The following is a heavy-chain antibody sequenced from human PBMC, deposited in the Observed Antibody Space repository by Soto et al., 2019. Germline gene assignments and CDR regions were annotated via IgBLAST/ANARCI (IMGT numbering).Heavy chain of an antibody. V-gene: IGHV1-2*04. CDR3: ARGGGRQQLVFDS. CDR1: GYTFSDYQ. J-gene: IGHJ4*02. Sequence: QVQLVQSGAEVKKPGASVKVSCKASGYTFSDYQMHWVRQAPGQGLEWMGWINPNSGGTNYAQKFQDWVTMTRDTSISTADMELRRLRSGDTAVYYCARGGGRQQLVFDSWGQGTLVTVSS. CDR2: INPNSGGT. D-gene: IGHD6-13*01.